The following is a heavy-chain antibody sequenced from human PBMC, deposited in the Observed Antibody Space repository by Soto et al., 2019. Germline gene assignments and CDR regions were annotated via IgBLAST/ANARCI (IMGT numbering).Heavy chain of an antibody. CDR1: GYTFTSYG. V-gene: IGHV1-18*01. D-gene: IGHD6-19*01. CDR2: ISAYNGNT. Sequence: VQLVQSGAEVKKPGASVKVSCKASGYTFTSYGISWVRQAPGHELEWMGWISAYNGNTNYAQKLQGRVTMTTDTSTSTAYMELRSLRSDDTAMFYCARDQNSCWYGKESGMDVWGQGTTVTVSS. CDR3: ARDQNSCWYGKESGMDV. J-gene: IGHJ6*02.